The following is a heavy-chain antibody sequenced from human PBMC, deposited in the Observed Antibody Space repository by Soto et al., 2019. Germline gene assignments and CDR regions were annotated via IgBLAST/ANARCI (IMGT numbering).Heavy chain of an antibody. V-gene: IGHV3-74*01. D-gene: IGHD2-2*02. J-gene: IGHJ4*02. CDR1: GLTASGLTFSNYW. Sequence: GGSLRLFCAASGLTASGLTFSNYWMHWVRQAPGKGLVWVSRISGVGSSTDYADSVKGRFTISRDNAKNTLYLQMSSLRAEDTAVYYCAVLIPPQVYWSQGTLVTVS. CDR2: ISGVGSST. CDR3: AVLIPPQVY.